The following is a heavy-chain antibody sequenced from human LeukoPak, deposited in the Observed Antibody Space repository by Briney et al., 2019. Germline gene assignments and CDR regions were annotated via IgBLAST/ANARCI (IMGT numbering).Heavy chain of an antibody. Sequence: GGSLRLSCAASGFTFSSYEMNWVRQAPGKGLEWVSYISSSGSTIYYADSVKGRFIISRDNAKNSLYLQMNSLRAEDTAVYYCARDFNYGSGRYDYWGQGTLVTVSS. V-gene: IGHV3-48*03. CDR3: ARDFNYGSGRYDY. CDR1: GFTFSSYE. D-gene: IGHD3-10*01. CDR2: ISSSGSTI. J-gene: IGHJ4*02.